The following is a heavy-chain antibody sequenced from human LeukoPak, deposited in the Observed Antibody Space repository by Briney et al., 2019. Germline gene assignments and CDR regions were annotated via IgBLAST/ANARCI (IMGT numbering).Heavy chain of an antibody. V-gene: IGHV4-4*07. CDR2: IYTSGST. J-gene: IGHJ6*03. Sequence: SETLSLTCTVSGGSISSYYWSWIRQPAGKGLEWIGRIYTSGSTNYNPSLKSRVTMSVDTSKNRFSLKLSFVTAADTAVYYCAKGAYGGNNYYYYYMDVWGKGTTVTVSS. D-gene: IGHD4-23*01. CDR1: GGSISSYY. CDR3: AKGAYGGNNYYYYYMDV.